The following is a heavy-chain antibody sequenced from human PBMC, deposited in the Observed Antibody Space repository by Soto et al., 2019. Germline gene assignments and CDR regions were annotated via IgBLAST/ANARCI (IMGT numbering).Heavy chain of an antibody. J-gene: IGHJ4*02. CDR3: ARQPRRYDSNFDY. Sequence: PSETLSLTCTVSGGSISSSTYYWGWIRQPPGKGLAWIGSISYSGSTYYNPALKSRVAIAVDTSKNQFSLRRSSVTAQETAVYSGARQPRRYDSNFDYWGQGTLVTVS. CDR2: ISYSGST. D-gene: IGHD3-3*01. V-gene: IGHV4-39*01. CDR1: GGSISSSTYY.